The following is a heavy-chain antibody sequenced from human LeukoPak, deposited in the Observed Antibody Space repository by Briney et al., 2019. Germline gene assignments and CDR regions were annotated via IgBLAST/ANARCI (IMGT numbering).Heavy chain of an antibody. D-gene: IGHD6-19*01. J-gene: IGHJ5*02. Sequence: SETLSLTCTVSGGSISSSNWWSWVRQPPGKGLEWIGEIYHSGSTNYNPSLKSRVTISVDKSKNQFSLKLSSVTAADTAVYYCASRIAVASDWFDPWGQGTLVTVSS. CDR2: IYHSGST. V-gene: IGHV4-4*02. CDR3: ASRIAVASDWFDP. CDR1: GGSISSSNW.